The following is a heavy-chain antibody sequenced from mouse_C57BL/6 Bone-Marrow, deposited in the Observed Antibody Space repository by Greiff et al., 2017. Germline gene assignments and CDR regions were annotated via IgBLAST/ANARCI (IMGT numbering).Heavy chain of an antibody. J-gene: IGHJ4*01. V-gene: IGHV1-26*01. Sequence: EVKLQQSGPELVKPGASVKISCKASGYTFTDYYMNWVKQRHGKSLEWIGDINPKNGGTSYNQKFKGKATLTVDNASSTSYMELRSLTSEDAAVYYCARYGDNYEGVDYWGQGTSVTVSS. CDR1: GYTFTDYY. D-gene: IGHD2-13*01. CDR3: ARYGDNYEGVDY. CDR2: INPKNGGT.